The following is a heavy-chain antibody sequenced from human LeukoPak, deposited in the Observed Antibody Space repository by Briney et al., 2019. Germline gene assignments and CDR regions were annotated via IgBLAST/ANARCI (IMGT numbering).Heavy chain of an antibody. CDR1: GGSISGSSYY. V-gene: IGHV4-39*01. Sequence: SETLSLTCTVSGGSISGSSYYWGWIRLPPGKGLEWIGRIYYTGSTSDNPSLKSRVTISVDTSKNQFSLNLTSVTAADTAVYYCARQNPLNWFDPWGQGTLVTVSS. CDR3: ARQNPLNWFDP. CDR2: IYYTGST. J-gene: IGHJ5*02.